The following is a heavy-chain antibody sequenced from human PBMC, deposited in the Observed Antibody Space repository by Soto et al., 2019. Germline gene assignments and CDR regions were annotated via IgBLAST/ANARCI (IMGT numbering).Heavy chain of an antibody. CDR1: GGSISSGGYY. CDR3: ARYSSGWYHSYYYYGMDD. D-gene: IGHD6-19*01. V-gene: IGHV4-31*03. J-gene: IGHJ6*02. Sequence: QVQLQESGPGLVKPSQTLSLTCTVSGGSISSGGYYWSWIRQHPGKGMEWIGYIYYSGSTYYNPSLKSRVTISVDTSKNQFSLKLSSVTAADTAVYYCARYSSGWYHSYYYYGMDDWGHETTVTVSS. CDR2: IYYSGST.